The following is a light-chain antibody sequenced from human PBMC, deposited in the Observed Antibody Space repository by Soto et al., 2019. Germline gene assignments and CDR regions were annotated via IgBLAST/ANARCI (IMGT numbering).Light chain of an antibody. J-gene: IGKJ4*01. CDR2: EAS. V-gene: IGKV1-33*01. CDR1: QDIDKY. CDR3: QQYDNLPLT. Sequence: DIQMTQSPSSVSASVGDRVTITCQASQDIDKYLNWYQHKSGKAPKVLIYEASSLETGVPSRFSGSGSGTDFTLTISSLQPEDIATYYCQQYDNLPLTFGGGTKVEIK.